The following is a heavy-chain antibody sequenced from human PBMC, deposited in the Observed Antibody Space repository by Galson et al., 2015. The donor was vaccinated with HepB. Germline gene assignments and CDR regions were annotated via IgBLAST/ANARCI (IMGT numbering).Heavy chain of an antibody. J-gene: IGHJ3*02. V-gene: IGHV3-7*03. CDR1: GFPFNTYW. D-gene: IGHD4-23*01. CDR2: IKQDDGEK. CDR3: AKDIYYGGNSRPFDI. Sequence: SLRLSCAASGFPFNTYWMSWVRQAPGKGLEWVAKIKQDDGEKYYVDSVEGRFTISRDNAKSALYLQMNSLRTEDTALYYCAKDIYYGGNSRPFDIWGQGTMVTVSS.